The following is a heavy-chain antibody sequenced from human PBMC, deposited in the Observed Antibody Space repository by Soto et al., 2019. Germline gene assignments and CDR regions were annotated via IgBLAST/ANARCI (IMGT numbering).Heavy chain of an antibody. J-gene: IGHJ5*02. CDR3: ARTSVIDDGDYGRHQWFDP. Sequence: SETLSLTCTVSGGSISSYYWSWIRQPPGKGLEWIGYIYYSGSTNYNPSLKSRVTISVDTSKNQFSLKLSSVTAADTAVYYCARTSVIDDGDYGRHQWFDPWGQGTLVTVSS. CDR2: IYYSGST. V-gene: IGHV4-59*08. D-gene: IGHD4-17*01. CDR1: GGSISSYY.